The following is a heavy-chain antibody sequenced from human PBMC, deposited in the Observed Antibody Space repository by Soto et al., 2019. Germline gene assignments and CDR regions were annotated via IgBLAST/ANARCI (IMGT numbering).Heavy chain of an antibody. CDR2: ISGSGGST. D-gene: IGHD3-9*01. CDR3: AKLEGGGILNPLDY. Sequence: EVQLLESGGGLVQPGGSLRLSCAASGFTFSSYAMSWVRQAPGKGLEWVSAISGSGGSTYYADSVKGRFTISRDKSKNTLYLQMKSLRGEDTAVYYCAKLEGGGILNPLDYWGQGALVTVS. V-gene: IGHV3-23*01. J-gene: IGHJ4*02. CDR1: GFTFSSYA.